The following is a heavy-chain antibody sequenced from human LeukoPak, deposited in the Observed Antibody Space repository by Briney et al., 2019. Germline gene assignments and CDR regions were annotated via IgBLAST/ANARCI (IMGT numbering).Heavy chain of an antibody. CDR3: TRSDYDTSGEFDY. V-gene: IGHV1-2*06. D-gene: IGHD3-22*01. J-gene: IGHJ4*02. Sequence: ASVKVSCKASGYTFTDYYMHWVRQAPGQGLEWMGRINPNSGGTNYAQKFQGSVTMTRDTSISTASMEPSSLRSDDTAVYYCTRSDYDTSGEFDYWGQGTLVTVSS. CDR1: GYTFTDYY. CDR2: INPNSGGT.